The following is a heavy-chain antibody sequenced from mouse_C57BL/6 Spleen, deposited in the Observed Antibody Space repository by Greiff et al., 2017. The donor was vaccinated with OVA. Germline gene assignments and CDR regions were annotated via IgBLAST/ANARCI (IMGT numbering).Heavy chain of an antibody. V-gene: IGHV1-53*01. D-gene: IGHD4-1*01. Sequence: VQLQQPGTELVKPGASVKLSCKASGYTFTSYWMHWVQQRPGQGLEWIGNINPSNGGTYYHEKFKSKATLTVDKSSSTAYRLLSSQTSEDSAVYYCATGTSWYCDVWGTGTTVTVSS. CDR1: GYTFTSYW. CDR3: ATGTSWYCDV. CDR2: INPSNGGT. J-gene: IGHJ1*03.